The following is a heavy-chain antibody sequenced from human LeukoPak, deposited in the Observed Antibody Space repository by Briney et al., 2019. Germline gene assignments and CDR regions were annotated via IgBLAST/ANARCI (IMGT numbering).Heavy chain of an antibody. J-gene: IGHJ4*02. CDR1: GYSITTYW. D-gene: IGHD1-1*01. CDR2: IYPGDSDT. V-gene: IGHV5-51*01. Sequence: GESLKISCQGSGYSITTYWISWVRQKPGKGLEWLGSIYPGDSDTTYNPSFQGQVTISVDKSISTAYLQWSSLRASDTAMYYCTTMRELEFEEYYFDSWGQGTLVTVSS. CDR3: TTMRELEFEEYYFDS.